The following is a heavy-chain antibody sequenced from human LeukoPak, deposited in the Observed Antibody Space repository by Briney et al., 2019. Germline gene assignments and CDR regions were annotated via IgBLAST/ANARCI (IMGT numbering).Heavy chain of an antibody. D-gene: IGHD4-17*01. V-gene: IGHV1-58*01. J-gene: IGHJ3*02. CDR3: AAPYGPGAFDI. CDR1: GFTFTSSA. Sequence: EASVKVSCKAPGFTFTSSAVQWVRQARGQRLEWIGWIVVGSGNTNYAQKFQERVTITRDMSTSTAYMELSSLRSEDTAVYYCAAPYGPGAFDIWGQGTMVTVSS. CDR2: IVVGSGNT.